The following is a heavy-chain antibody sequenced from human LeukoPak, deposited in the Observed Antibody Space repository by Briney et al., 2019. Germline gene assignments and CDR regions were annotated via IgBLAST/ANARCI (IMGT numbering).Heavy chain of an antibody. V-gene: IGHV1-18*01. CDR3: ARGPRAAADDY. D-gene: IGHD6-13*01. CDR2: ISAYNGNT. Sequence: ASVKVSCKASGYTFTSYGISWVRQAPGQGLEWMGWISAYNGNTNYAQKFQGRVTITRDTSASTAYMELSSLTSEDTGIYYCARGPRAAADDYWGQGTLVTVSS. J-gene: IGHJ4*02. CDR1: GYTFTSYG.